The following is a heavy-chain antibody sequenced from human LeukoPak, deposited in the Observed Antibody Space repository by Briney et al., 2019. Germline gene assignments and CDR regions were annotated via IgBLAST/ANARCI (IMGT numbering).Heavy chain of an antibody. D-gene: IGHD5-24*01. J-gene: IGHJ4*02. Sequence: SETLSLTCTVSGASIRSSYWSWLRQPPGKGLEWIGYIYYTGSTNPNPSLKSRVTVSVDTSMNQFSLKLSSMTAADTAVYYCARGAMATTPFFDYWGQGTLVTVSS. CDR2: IYYTGST. CDR3: ARGAMATTPFFDY. V-gene: IGHV4-59*08. CDR1: GASIRSSY.